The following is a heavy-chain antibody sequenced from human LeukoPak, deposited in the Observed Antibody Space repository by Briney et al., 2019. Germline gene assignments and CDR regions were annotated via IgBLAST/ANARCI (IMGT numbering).Heavy chain of an antibody. CDR3: ARALSSGWYMFDY. D-gene: IGHD6-19*01. CDR2: IGAAGDP. CDR1: GFTFSSYD. J-gene: IGHJ4*02. Sequence: PGGSLRLSCAASGFTFSSYDMHWVRQPTGKGLEWVSAIGAAGDPYYPGSVKGRFTISRENAKNSLYLQMNSLRAGDTAVYYCARALSSGWYMFDYWGQGTLVTVSS. V-gene: IGHV3-13*05.